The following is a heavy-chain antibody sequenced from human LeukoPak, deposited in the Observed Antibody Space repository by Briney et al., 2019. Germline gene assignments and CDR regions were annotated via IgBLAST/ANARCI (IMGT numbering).Heavy chain of an antibody. CDR3: ARETGSWSFDY. D-gene: IGHD6-13*01. V-gene: IGHV3-9*01. CDR1: GFTFDDYA. Sequence: GRSLRLSCAASGFTFDDYAMHWVRHAPGKGLEWVSGISWNSGSIGYADSVKGRFTISRDNAKNSLYLQMNSLRAEDTALYYCARETGSWSFDYWGQGTLVTVPS. CDR2: ISWNSGSI. J-gene: IGHJ4*02.